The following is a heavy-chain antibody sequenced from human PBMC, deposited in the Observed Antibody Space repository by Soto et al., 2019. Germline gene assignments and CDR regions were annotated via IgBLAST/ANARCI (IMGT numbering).Heavy chain of an antibody. J-gene: IGHJ3*02. CDR3: TTYGTLYYDSSGYYYVGDAFDI. CDR1: GFTFSNAW. V-gene: IGHV3-15*07. D-gene: IGHD3-22*01. CDR2: IKSKTDGGTT. Sequence: GGSLRLSCAASGFTFSNAWMNWVRQAPGKGLEWVGRIKSKTDGGTTDYAAPVNGRFTISRDDSKNTLYLQMNSLKTEDTAVYYCTTYGTLYYDSSGYYYVGDAFDIWGQGTMVTVSS.